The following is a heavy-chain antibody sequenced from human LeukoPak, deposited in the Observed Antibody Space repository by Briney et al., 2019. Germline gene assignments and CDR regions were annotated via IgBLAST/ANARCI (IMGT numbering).Heavy chain of an antibody. CDR1: GFTFSNAW. CDR3: TTDKAAYYYGSGSSTFDY. V-gene: IGHV3-15*01. D-gene: IGHD3-10*01. Sequence: PGGSLRLSCAASGFTFSNAWMSWVRQAPGKGLEWVGRIKSKTDGGTTDYAAPVKGRFTISRDDSKNTLYLQMNSLRTEDTAVYYCTTDKAAYYYGSGSSTFDYWGQGTLVTVSS. J-gene: IGHJ4*02. CDR2: IKSKTDGGTT.